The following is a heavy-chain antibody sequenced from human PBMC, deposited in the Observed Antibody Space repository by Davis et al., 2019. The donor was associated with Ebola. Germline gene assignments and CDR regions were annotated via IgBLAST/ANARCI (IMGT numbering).Heavy chain of an antibody. CDR2: IYYSGIT. CDR1: GGSIISSSSY. J-gene: IGHJ4*02. D-gene: IGHD3-10*01. CDR3: AREGGGGLDY. Sequence: SETLSLTCTVSGGSIISSSSYWGWIRQPPRKGLEWIGSIYYSGITYYNPSLKSRVTISVDTSKNQFSLKLRSVTAADTAVYYCAREGGGGLDYWGQGTLVTVSS. V-gene: IGHV4-39*02.